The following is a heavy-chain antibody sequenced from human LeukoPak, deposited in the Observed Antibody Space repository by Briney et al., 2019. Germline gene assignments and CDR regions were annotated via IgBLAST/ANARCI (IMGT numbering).Heavy chain of an antibody. CDR2: INPSGGST. V-gene: IGHV1-46*01. CDR1: GYTFTSYY. D-gene: IGHD3-3*01. CDR3: ARDRQYYDFWSGYENYYYYYMDV. Sequence: AASVKVSCKASGYTFTSYYMHWVRQAPGQGREWMGIINPSGGSTSYAQKFQGRVTMTRDTSTSTVYMELSSLRSEDTAVYYCARDRQYYDFWSGYENYYYYYMDVWGKGTTVTVSS. J-gene: IGHJ6*03.